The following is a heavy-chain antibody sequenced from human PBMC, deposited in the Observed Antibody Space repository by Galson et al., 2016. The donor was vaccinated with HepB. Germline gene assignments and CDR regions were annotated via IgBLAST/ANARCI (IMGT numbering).Heavy chain of an antibody. D-gene: IGHD3-3*01. CDR1: GGSFSGYY. J-gene: IGHJ4*02. CDR2: INHGGST. CDR3: ARGGLRFLNWLSDEYDH. Sequence: LTCAVQGGSFSGYYWNWIRQTPGKGFEWIGEINHGGSTNYNPSLKSRVTISIDTSRNQFSLNLTSVTAADTAVYYCARGGLRFLNWLSDEYDHWGQGTRVTVSS. V-gene: IGHV4-34*01.